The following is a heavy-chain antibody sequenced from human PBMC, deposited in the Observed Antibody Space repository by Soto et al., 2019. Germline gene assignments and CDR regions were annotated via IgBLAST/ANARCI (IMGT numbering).Heavy chain of an antibody. Sequence: QVQLVQSGAEVKKPGSSVKVSCKASGGTFSSYAISWVRQAPGQGLEWMGGIIPIFGTANYAQKFQGRVTMSAAQSTSTAYMKLRSLSSEYTAVYYCASAQGGKISCGGDCYSGEFDYWGQGTLVTVSS. CDR1: GGTFSSYA. CDR3: ASAQGGKISCGGDCYSGEFDY. D-gene: IGHD2-21*02. CDR2: IIPIFGTA. J-gene: IGHJ4*02. V-gene: IGHV1-69*19.